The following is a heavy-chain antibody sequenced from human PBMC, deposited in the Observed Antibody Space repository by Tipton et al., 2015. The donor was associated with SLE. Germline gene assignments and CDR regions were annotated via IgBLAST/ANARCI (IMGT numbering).Heavy chain of an antibody. V-gene: IGHV3-23*01. CDR3: ARNIPFDS. CDR1: GFSFSIYA. Sequence: SLRLSCVASGFSFSIYAMNWVRQAPGKGLEWVAVISESGGRTFYADSVEGRFTISRDSSKNMVNLQMNSLRPEDTAIYYCARNIPFDSWGQGTWVTVSS. CDR2: ISESGGRT. J-gene: IGHJ4*02. D-gene: IGHD2-2*02.